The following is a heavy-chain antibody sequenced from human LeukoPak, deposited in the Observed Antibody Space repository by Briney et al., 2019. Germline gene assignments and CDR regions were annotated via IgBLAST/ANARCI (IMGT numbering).Heavy chain of an antibody. CDR2: IIPIFDTT. J-gene: IGHJ6*03. Sequence: XKXSGGTFNTYSICWVRQAPGQGLEWMGRIIPIFDTTTYAQKFQGRVTITTDESSSTAYMELSSLRSEDTAVYYCARNPRTPGDYMDVWGKGTTVTVSS. V-gene: IGHV1-69*05. D-gene: IGHD1-14*01. CDR1: GGTFNTYS. CDR3: ARNPRTPGDYMDV.